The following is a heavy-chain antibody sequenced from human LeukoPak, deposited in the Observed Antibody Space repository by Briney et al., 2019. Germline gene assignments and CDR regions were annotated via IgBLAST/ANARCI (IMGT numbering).Heavy chain of an antibody. Sequence: GGSLRLSCAASGFTFRVYDMTWVRQAPGKGLEWVAGISSTGGTTYYADSVRGRFTISRDNSKNTLYLQMNSLRAEDTAVYYCARKGGAGTEPYYFDYWGQGTLVTVSS. J-gene: IGHJ4*02. V-gene: IGHV3-23*01. CDR1: GFTFRVYD. CDR2: ISSTGGTT. CDR3: ARKGGAGTEPYYFDY. D-gene: IGHD6-13*01.